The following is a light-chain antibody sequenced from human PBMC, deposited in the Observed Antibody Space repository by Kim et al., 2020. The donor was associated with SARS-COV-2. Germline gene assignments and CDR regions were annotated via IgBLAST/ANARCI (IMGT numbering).Light chain of an antibody. CDR3: QQYYSFST. J-gene: IGKJ2*01. V-gene: IGKV1-5*03. Sequence: LSASVGDRVTITCRASQSISNVLAWYQQKPGKAPKLLSYEASTLQTGVPSRFSGSGSATEFTLTITRLQPDDFATYYCQQYYSFSTFGQGTKLEI. CDR1: QSISNV. CDR2: EAS.